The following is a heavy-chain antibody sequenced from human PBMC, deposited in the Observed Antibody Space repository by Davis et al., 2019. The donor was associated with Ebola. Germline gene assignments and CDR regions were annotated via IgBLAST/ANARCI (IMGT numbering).Heavy chain of an antibody. CDR3: AKGRYTVTTGPDY. J-gene: IGHJ4*02. CDR1: GFTFDDYA. CDR2: ISWNSGRI. V-gene: IGHV3-9*01. D-gene: IGHD4-17*01. Sequence: PGGSLRLSCAASGFTFDDYAMHWVRQAPGKGLEWVSGISWNSGRIGYADSVKGRFTISRDNAKNSLYLQMNSLRAEDTALYYCAKGRYTVTTGPDYWGQGTLVTVSS.